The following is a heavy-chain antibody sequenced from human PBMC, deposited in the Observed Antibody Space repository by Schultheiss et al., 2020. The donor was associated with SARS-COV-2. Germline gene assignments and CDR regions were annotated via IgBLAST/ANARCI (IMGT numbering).Heavy chain of an antibody. Sequence: SETLSLTCTVSGGSISSGGYSWSWIRQPPGKGLEWIGYIYYSGSTYYNPSLKSRVTISVDTSKNQFSLKLSSVTAADTAVYYCARVGSSSWYDYWGQGTLVTVSS. CDR1: GGSISSGGYS. D-gene: IGHD6-13*01. J-gene: IGHJ4*02. CDR3: ARVGSSSWYDY. CDR2: IYYSGST. V-gene: IGHV4-30-4*07.